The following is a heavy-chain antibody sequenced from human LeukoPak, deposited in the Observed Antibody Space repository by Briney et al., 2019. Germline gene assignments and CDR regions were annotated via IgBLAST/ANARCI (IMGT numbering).Heavy chain of an antibody. V-gene: IGHV3-48*03. CDR2: IDFGGSTI. Sequence: GGSLRLSCAASGFTFSSYEMNWIRQAPGKGLEWVSYIDFGGSTISYADSVKGRFTISRDNSKNTLYLQINSLRAEDTAVYYCANQYCSGGSCFSYYMDVWGKGTTVTVSS. CDR1: GFTFSSYE. CDR3: ANQYCSGGSCFSYYMDV. J-gene: IGHJ6*03. D-gene: IGHD2-15*01.